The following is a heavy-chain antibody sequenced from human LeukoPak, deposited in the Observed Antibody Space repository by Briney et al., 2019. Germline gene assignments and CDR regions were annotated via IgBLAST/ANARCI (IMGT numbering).Heavy chain of an antibody. CDR1: GFTFSSYA. J-gene: IGHJ4*02. CDR2: ISGSGGST. V-gene: IGHV3-23*01. D-gene: IGHD6-6*01. Sequence: GGSLRLSCAASGFTFSSYAMSWVRQAPGKGLEWVSAISGSGGSTYYADSVKGRFTISRDNSKNTLYLQMNSLRAEDTAVYYCAKAVAARSDVGYFDYWGQGTLVTVSS. CDR3: AKAVAARSDVGYFDY.